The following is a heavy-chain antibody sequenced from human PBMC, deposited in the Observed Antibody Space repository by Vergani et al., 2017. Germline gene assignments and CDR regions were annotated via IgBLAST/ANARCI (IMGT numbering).Heavy chain of an antibody. CDR2: ISYDGTQK. D-gene: IGHD2-21*02. CDR3: ATVRAPGYRCRGDCYTFDY. J-gene: IGHJ4*02. Sequence: QVHLVESGGGVVQPGRSLRLSCVVSGFTSSYYGMHWVRQAPGKGLEWVAVISYDGTQKYYADSVKGRFTISRDNSKSTLYLQMNSLTTEDTSVYYCATVRAPGYRCRGDCYTFDYWGQGTLVTVSS. V-gene: IGHV3-30*03. CDR1: GFTSSYYG.